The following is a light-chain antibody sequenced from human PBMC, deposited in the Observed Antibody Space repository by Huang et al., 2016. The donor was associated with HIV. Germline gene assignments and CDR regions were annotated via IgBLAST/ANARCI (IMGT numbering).Light chain of an antibody. V-gene: IGKV1-9*01. CDR2: AAS. CDR3: QQPGT. CDR1: QGISSY. Sequence: IQLTQSPSSLSASVGDRVTITCRASQGISSYLAWYQQKTGKAPKLLIYAASTLQSGVPSRFSGSGSWTDFTLTISSLQPEDFATYYCQQPGTFGPGTKVDIK. J-gene: IGKJ3*01.